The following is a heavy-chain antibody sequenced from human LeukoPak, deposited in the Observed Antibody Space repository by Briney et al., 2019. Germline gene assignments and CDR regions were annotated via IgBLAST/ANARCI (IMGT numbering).Heavy chain of an antibody. J-gene: IGHJ6*02. CDR3: TTDEDWNYARKDV. CDR1: EFTFSSYS. D-gene: IGHD1-7*01. V-gene: IGHV3-15*04. CDR2: TVSEIDGGTT. Sequence: GGSLRLSCAASEFTFSSYSMNWVRQAPGKGLEWVGQTVSEIDGGTTDYAAPVKGRFTISRDDSKSTLYLQMNSLKIEDTAVYYCTTDEDWNYARKDVWGQGATVIVSS.